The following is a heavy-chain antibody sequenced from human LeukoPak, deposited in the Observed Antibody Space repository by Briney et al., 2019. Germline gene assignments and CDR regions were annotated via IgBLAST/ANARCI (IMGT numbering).Heavy chain of an antibody. CDR1: GFTFSSYA. CDR2: ISYDGSNK. J-gene: IGHJ5*02. CDR3: ARDGIDSSGYYLRDHINWFDP. D-gene: IGHD3-22*01. V-gene: IGHV3-30*04. Sequence: GRSLRLSCAASGFTFSSYAMHWVRQAPGKGLEWVAVISYDGSNKYYADSVKGRFTISRDNSKNTLYLQMNSLRAEDTAVYYCARDGIDSSGYYLRDHINWFDPWGQGTLVTVSS.